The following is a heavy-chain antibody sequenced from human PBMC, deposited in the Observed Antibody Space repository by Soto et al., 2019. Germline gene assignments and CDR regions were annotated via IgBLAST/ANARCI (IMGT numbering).Heavy chain of an antibody. Sequence: GGSLRLSCAASGFTFSSYGMHWVRQAPGKGLEWVAVIWYDGSNKYYADSVKGRFTISRDNSKNTLYMQMNSLRAEDTAVYYCARSKVAGTSTYYYYYGMDVRSQGTTVTVSS. CDR2: IWYDGSNK. J-gene: IGHJ6*02. D-gene: IGHD6-19*01. CDR1: GFTFSSYG. V-gene: IGHV3-33*01. CDR3: ARSKVAGTSTYYYYYGMDV.